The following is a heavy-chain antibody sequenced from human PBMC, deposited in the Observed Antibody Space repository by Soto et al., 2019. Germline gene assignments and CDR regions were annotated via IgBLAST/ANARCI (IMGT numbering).Heavy chain of an antibody. CDR1: GFTFSSYG. CDR3: ASKGNYAYSHDAFDI. J-gene: IGHJ3*02. D-gene: IGHD1-7*01. Sequence: GGSLRLSCAASGFTFSSYGMHWVRQAPGKGLEWVAVISYDGSNKYYADSVKGRFTISRDNSKNTLYLQMNSLRAEDTAVYYCASKGNYAYSHDAFDIWGQGTMVTVSS. V-gene: IGHV3-30*03. CDR2: ISYDGSNK.